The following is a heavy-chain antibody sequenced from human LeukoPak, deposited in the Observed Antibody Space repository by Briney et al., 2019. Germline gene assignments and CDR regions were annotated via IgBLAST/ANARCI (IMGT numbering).Heavy chain of an antibody. CDR3: ARESRPYCGGDCYLN. J-gene: IGHJ4*02. CDR1: GYTFTGYY. D-gene: IGHD2-21*02. V-gene: IGHV1-2*02. Sequence: GASVKVSCKASGYTFTGYYMHWVRQAPGQGLAWMGWINPNSGGTNYAQKFQGRVTMTRDTSISTAYMELSRLRSDDTAVYYCARESRPYCGGDCYLNWGQGTLVTVSS. CDR2: INPNSGGT.